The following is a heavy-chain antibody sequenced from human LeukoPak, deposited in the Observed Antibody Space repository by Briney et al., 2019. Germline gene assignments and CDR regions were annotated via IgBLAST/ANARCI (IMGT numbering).Heavy chain of an antibody. J-gene: IGHJ1*01. CDR2: IRYDGNNK. D-gene: IGHD7-27*01. Sequence: GGSLRLSCAASGFTFSNYGMHWVRQAPGKGLEWVAFIRYDGNNKYYADSVKGRFTISRDNSKNTLYLQMNSLIGEDTAVYYCAQGSSDWGSNWGQGTLVTVSS. CDR3: AQGSSDWGSN. CDR1: GFTFSNYG. V-gene: IGHV3-30*02.